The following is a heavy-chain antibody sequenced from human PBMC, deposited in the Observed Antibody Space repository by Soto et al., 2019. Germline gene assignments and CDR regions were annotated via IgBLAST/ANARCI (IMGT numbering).Heavy chain of an antibody. V-gene: IGHV5-51*01. CDR2: IYPGDSDT. D-gene: IGHD1-26*01. CDR3: ARHGSGSYYYYYGMDV. J-gene: IGHJ6*02. CDR1: GYSFTSHW. Sequence: PGESLKISCMGSGYSFTSHWIGWVRQMPGKGLEWMGIIYPGDSDTRYSPSFQGQVTISADKSISTAYLQWSSLKASDTAMYYCARHGSGSYYYYYGMDVWGQGTTVTVSS.